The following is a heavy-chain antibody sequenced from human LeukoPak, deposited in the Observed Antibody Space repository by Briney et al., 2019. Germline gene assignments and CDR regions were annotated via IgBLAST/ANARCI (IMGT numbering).Heavy chain of an antibody. CDR1: GGSFSGYY. J-gene: IGHJ4*02. CDR3: ARPGLQTYYYDSSGYYYVD. V-gene: IGHV4-34*01. CDR2: INHGGST. D-gene: IGHD3-22*01. Sequence: PSETLSLTCAVYGGSFSGYYWSWIRQPPGKGLEWIGEINHGGSTNYNPSLKSRVTISVDTSKNQFSLKLSSVTAADTAVYYCARPGLQTYYYDSSGYYYVDWGQGTLVTVSS.